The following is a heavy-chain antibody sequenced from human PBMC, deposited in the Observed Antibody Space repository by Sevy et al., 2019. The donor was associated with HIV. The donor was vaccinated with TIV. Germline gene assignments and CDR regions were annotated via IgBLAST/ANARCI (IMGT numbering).Heavy chain of an antibody. CDR1: GFNVSSSY. Sequence: GGSLRLSCAASGFNVSSSYMTWVRQPPGKGLEWVSVIYSGGSTYYADSVKGRFTISRDNSKNTLYLQMNNLRADDTAVYYCARGRGVFGAVAINWFDPWGQGALVTVSS. CDR3: ARGRGVFGAVAINWFDP. V-gene: IGHV3-53*01. J-gene: IGHJ5*02. CDR2: IYSGGST. D-gene: IGHD3-3*01.